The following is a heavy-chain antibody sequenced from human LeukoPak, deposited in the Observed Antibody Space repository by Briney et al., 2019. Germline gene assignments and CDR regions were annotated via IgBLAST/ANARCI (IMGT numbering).Heavy chain of an antibody. CDR2: ISYDGSNK. V-gene: IGHV3-30*18. Sequence: GGSLRLSCAASGFTFSSYGMHWVRQAPGKGLEWVAVISYDGSNKYYADSVKGRFTISRDNSKNTLYLQMNSLRAEDTAVYYCAKEVRSAVAGTGSYYYYGMDVWGQGTTVTVSS. D-gene: IGHD6-19*01. CDR1: GFTFSSYG. J-gene: IGHJ6*02. CDR3: AKEVRSAVAGTGSYYYYGMDV.